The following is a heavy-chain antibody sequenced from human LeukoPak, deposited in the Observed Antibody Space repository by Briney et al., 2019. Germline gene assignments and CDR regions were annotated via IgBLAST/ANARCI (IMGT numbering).Heavy chain of an antibody. V-gene: IGHV3-7*01. Sequence: GGSLRLSCAASGFTFSGHWMSWVRQAPGKGLEWVANINQGGSDKYYVDSVKSRFTISRDNANNLLYLQMNSLRGEDTAVYYCTRDRSRAEDDWGQGTLVTVSS. D-gene: IGHD1-14*01. CDR3: TRDRSRAEDD. J-gene: IGHJ4*02. CDR2: INQGGSDK. CDR1: GFTFSGHW.